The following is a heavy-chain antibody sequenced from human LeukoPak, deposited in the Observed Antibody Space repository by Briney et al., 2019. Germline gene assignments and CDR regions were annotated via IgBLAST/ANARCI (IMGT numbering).Heavy chain of an antibody. CDR3: ARALDTWSALDY. V-gene: IGHV4-59*01. D-gene: IGHD5-18*01. J-gene: IGHJ4*02. CDR1: GDSITGYY. CDR2: VYHTGTS. Sequence: PSETLSLTCTVSGDSITGYYWTWVRRPPGKGLEWIGYVYHTGTSNYNPSVRSRITMSVDTSKNQYSMNLTSVTAAATAVYYCARALDTWSALDYWGLGTLVSVSS.